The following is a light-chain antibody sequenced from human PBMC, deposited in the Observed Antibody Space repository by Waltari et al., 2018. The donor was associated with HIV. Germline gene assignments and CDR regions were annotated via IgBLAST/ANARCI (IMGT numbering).Light chain of an antibody. CDR2: GNT. J-gene: IGLJ3*02. CDR1: SSNLGAGYD. Sequence: QSVLTQPPSVSGAPGQRVTISCSGRSSNLGAGYDIHWYPQLPGTAPRLLIYGNTRRPSGVPDRFSGSKSGTSASLAIAGLQAEDEADYYCQSYDSSLSGWVFGGGTKLTVV. V-gene: IGLV1-40*01. CDR3: QSYDSSLSGWV.